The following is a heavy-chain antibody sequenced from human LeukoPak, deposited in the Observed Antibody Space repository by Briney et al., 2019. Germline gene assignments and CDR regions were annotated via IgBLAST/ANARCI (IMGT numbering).Heavy chain of an antibody. J-gene: IGHJ3*02. CDR1: GFTFSTYT. D-gene: IGHD3-3*01. V-gene: IGHV3-21*01. Sequence: KPGGSLRLSCAASGFTFSTYTINWVRQAPGKGLEWVSSISSNGYYIYYAGSVRGRFTISRDNAKNSLYLQMNSLRAEDTALYYCAREGLRTERSDTDAFDIWGQETMVTVSS. CDR3: AREGLRTERSDTDAFDI. CDR2: ISSNGYYI.